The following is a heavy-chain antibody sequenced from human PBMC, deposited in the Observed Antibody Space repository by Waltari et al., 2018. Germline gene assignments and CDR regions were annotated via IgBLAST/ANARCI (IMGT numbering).Heavy chain of an antibody. D-gene: IGHD6-13*01. J-gene: IGHJ4*02. CDR1: GGSISSYY. Sequence: QVQLQESGPGLVKTSETLSLTCTVSGGSISSYYWSWIRQPPGKGLEWIGSIYYSGSTNYNPSLKSRDTISVDTSKNQVSLKLSSVTAADTAVYYCAGHGQQLIDYWGQGTLVTVSS. CDR2: IYYSGST. CDR3: AGHGQQLIDY. V-gene: IGHV4-59*01.